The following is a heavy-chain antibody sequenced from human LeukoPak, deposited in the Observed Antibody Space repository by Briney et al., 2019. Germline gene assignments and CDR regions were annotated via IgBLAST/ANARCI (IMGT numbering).Heavy chain of an antibody. J-gene: IGHJ4*02. CDR1: GFTFSSYA. Sequence: GGSLRLSCAASGFTFSSYAMSWVRQAPGKGLEWVSAISGSGGSTYYADSVKGRFTISRDNPKNTLYLQMNSLRAEDTAVYYCAKGIGGSSWYYFDYWGQGTLVTVSS. V-gene: IGHV3-23*01. CDR3: AKGIGGSSWYYFDY. CDR2: ISGSGGST. D-gene: IGHD6-13*01.